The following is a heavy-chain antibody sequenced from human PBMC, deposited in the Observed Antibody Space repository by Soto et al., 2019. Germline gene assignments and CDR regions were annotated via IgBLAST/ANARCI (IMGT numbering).Heavy chain of an antibody. V-gene: IGHV1-18*01. CDR3: ARDHISPGWFDP. CDR2: MNPYSGNT. J-gene: IGHJ5*02. D-gene: IGHD2-21*01. Sequence: ATGQGLEWMGWMNPYSGNTGYAQKLQGRVTMTTYTSTSTAYMELRSLRSDDTAVYYCARDHISPGWFDPWGQGTLVTVSS.